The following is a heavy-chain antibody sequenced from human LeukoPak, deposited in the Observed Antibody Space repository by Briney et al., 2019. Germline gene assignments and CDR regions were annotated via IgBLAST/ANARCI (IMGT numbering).Heavy chain of an antibody. CDR3: ARGRTFDN. CDR2: IYDRGST. Sequence: PSETLSLTCTVSGGSISTYYWSWIRQPPGKGLEWIGNIYDRGSTECNPSLKSRVTISVETSKNQFSLRLSSVTAADTAVYYCARGRTFDNWGQGTLVTVSS. V-gene: IGHV4-59*01. CDR1: GGSISTYY. J-gene: IGHJ4*02.